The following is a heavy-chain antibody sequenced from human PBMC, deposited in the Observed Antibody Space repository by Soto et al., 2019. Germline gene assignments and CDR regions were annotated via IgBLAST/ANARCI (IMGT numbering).Heavy chain of an antibody. CDR2: ISGRGVDT. V-gene: IGHV3-23*01. CDR1: VFSFSRLA. Sequence: WWSLRLSCAASVFSFSRLAMSWFRQAPGKGLEWVSSISGRGVDTLYADSVKGRFTISRDNSRNTLYLQVNSLRAEDTAVYYCAKDQTDVTLFDYWGQGTLVTVSS. J-gene: IGHJ4*02. D-gene: IGHD2-21*02. CDR3: AKDQTDVTLFDY.